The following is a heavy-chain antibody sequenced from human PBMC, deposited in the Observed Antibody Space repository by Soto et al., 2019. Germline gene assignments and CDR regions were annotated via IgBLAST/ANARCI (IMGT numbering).Heavy chain of an antibody. J-gene: IGHJ4*02. CDR1: GGTFSSYA. CDR2: IIPIFGTA. V-gene: IGHV1-69*01. CDR3: ARGRHIVVVTAYYFDY. D-gene: IGHD2-21*02. Sequence: QVQLVQSGAEVKKPGSSVKVSCKASGGTFSSYAISWVRQAPGEGLEWMGGIIPIFGTANYAQKFQGRVTMTADESTSTAYRELSSLRSEDTAVYYCARGRHIVVVTAYYFDYCCQGTLVTVSS.